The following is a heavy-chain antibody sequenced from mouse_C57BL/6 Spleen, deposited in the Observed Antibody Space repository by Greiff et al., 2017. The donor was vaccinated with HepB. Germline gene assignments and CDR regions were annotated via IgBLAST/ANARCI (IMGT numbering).Heavy chain of an antibody. CDR3: ARRDYGSSSGAMDY. J-gene: IGHJ4*01. V-gene: IGHV1-69*01. D-gene: IGHD1-1*01. CDR2: IDPSDSYT. CDR1: GYTFTSYW. Sequence: VQLQQSGAELVMPGASVKLSCKASGYTFTSYWMHWVKQRPGQGLEWIGEIDPSDSYTNYNQKFKGKSTLTVDKSSSPAYMQLSSRTSEDSAVYDCARRDYGSSSGAMDYWGQGTSVTVSS.